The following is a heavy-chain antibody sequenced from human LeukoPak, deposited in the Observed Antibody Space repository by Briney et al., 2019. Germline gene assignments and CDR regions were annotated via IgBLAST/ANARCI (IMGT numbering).Heavy chain of an antibody. CDR3: ARDTAAGI. J-gene: IGHJ4*02. CDR1: GVSISSYY. Sequence: PSETLSLTCTVSGVSISSYYWSWIRQPPGKGLEWIGNIYYSGSTNYNPSLKSRVTISVDTSKNQFSLELSSVTAADTAVYYCARDTAAGIWGQGTVVTVSS. D-gene: IGHD6-13*01. V-gene: IGHV4-59*01. CDR2: IYYSGST.